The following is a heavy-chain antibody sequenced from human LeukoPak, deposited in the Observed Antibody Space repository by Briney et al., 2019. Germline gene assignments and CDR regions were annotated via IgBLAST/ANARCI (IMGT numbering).Heavy chain of an antibody. CDR1: GCTFTSYY. J-gene: IGHJ4*02. Sequence: ASVTVSCTASGCTFTSYYVHWVRQAPGQGLEWMGIINPSGGSKSYAQLFQGRITKTTDTTTSTVYMELSSLRPEDTAVYYCARLPEGATSWTDYWGQGTLVTVPS. CDR2: INPSGGSK. D-gene: IGHD1-26*01. V-gene: IGHV1-46*01. CDR3: ARLPEGATSWTDY.